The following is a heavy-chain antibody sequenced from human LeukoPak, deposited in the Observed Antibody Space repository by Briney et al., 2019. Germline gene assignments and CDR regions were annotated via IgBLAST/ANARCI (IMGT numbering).Heavy chain of an antibody. Sequence: PGGSLRLSCAASGFTLDDYGMSWVRPAPGEGLGWVSGINWNGGRTGYADSLKGRFTISRDNAKNSLYLQMNSLRAEDTALYYCARDSKRYYDFWSGYGGTAEEYYFDYWGQGTLVTVSS. V-gene: IGHV3-20*04. J-gene: IGHJ4*02. CDR2: INWNGGRT. CDR3: ARDSKRYYDFWSGYGGTAEEYYFDY. CDR1: GFTLDDYG. D-gene: IGHD3-3*01.